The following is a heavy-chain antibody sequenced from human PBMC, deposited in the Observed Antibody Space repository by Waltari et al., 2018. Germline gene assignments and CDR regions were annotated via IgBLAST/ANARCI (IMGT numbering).Heavy chain of an antibody. CDR2: IRYEGSNK. Sequence: QVQLVESEGGVVQPVGSLRLAGAASGFYFRSDGMHGVRRAPGKGLEWVAFIRYEGSNKYYADSVKVRFTISRYNSKNTLYLQMNSLRAEDTAVYYCAKDRDSSSSFFDYWGPGTLVTVSS. D-gene: IGHD6-6*01. J-gene: IGHJ4*02. V-gene: IGHV3-30*02. CDR3: AKDRDSSSSFFDY. CDR1: GFYFRSDG.